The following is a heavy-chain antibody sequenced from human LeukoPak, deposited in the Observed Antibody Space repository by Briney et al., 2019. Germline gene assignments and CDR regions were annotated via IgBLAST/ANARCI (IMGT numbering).Heavy chain of an antibody. V-gene: IGHV4-4*02. Sequence: SETLSLTCAVSGGSISSSNWWSWVRQPPGKGLEWIGEIYHSGSTNYNPSLKSRVTISVDKSKNQFSLKLSSVTAADTAVYYCARGYDFWSDYYFDYWGQGTLVTVSS. CDR2: IYHSGST. D-gene: IGHD3-3*01. J-gene: IGHJ4*02. CDR3: ARGYDFWSDYYFDY. CDR1: GGSISSSNW.